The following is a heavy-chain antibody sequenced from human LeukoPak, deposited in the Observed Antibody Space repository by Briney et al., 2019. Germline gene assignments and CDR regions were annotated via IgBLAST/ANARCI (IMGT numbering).Heavy chain of an antibody. J-gene: IGHJ4*02. CDR1: GYSFTSYW. CDR3: ARRERNCSSTSCYTVDY. CDR2: IYPGDSDA. Sequence: GASLKISCKGSGYSFTSYWIGWVRQMPGKGLEWMGIIYPGDSDARYSPSFQGQVTISADKSISTAYLQWSSLKASDTAMYYCARRERNCSSTSCYTVDYWGQGTLVTVSS. D-gene: IGHD2-2*02. V-gene: IGHV5-51*01.